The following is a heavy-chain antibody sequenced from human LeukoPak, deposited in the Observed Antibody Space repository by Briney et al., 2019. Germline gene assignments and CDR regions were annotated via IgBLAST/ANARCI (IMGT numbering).Heavy chain of an antibody. CDR2: IIPIFGTA. CDR1: GYTFTSYG. CDR3: ARLRHNLYGMDV. V-gene: IGHV1-69*13. J-gene: IGHJ6*02. Sequence: SVKVSCKASGYTFTSYGISWVRQAPGQGLEWMGGIIPIFGTANYAQKFQGRVTITADESTSTAYMELSSLRSEDTAVYYCARLRHNLYGMDVWGQGTTVTVSS.